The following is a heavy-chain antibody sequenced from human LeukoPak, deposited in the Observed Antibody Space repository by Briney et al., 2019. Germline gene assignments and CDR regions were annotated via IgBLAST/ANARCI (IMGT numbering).Heavy chain of an antibody. J-gene: IGHJ6*02. D-gene: IGHD6-13*01. CDR1: GFTFSSYA. V-gene: IGHV3-23*01. CDR3: AKEYSSSWYNYYYYGMDV. Sequence: GGSLRLSCAASGFTFSSYAMSWVRQAPGKGLEWVSAISGSGGSTYHADSVKGRFTISRDNSKNTLYLQMNSLRAEDTAVYYCAKEYSSSWYNYYYYGMDVWGQGTTVTVSS. CDR2: ISGSGGST.